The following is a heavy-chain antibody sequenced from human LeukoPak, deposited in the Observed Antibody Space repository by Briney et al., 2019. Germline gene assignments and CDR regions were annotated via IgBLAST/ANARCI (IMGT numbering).Heavy chain of an antibody. V-gene: IGHV1-69*04. CDR1: GGTFSSYA. Sequence: SVKVSCKASGGTFSSYAISWVRQAPGQGLEWMGRIIPIFGIANYAQKFQGRVTITADKSTSTAYMELSSLRSEDAAVYYCASHPLLGMATIGRTFDYWGQGTLVTVSS. CDR2: IIPIFGIA. D-gene: IGHD5-24*01. CDR3: ASHPLLGMATIGRTFDY. J-gene: IGHJ4*02.